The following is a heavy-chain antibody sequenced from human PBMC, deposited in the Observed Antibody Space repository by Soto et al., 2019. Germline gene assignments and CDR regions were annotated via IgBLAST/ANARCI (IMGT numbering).Heavy chain of an antibody. CDR2: IIPIFGTA. CDR3: ATAGYSGYDYTSDY. CDR1: GGTFSSYA. D-gene: IGHD5-12*01. J-gene: IGHJ4*02. V-gene: IGHV1-69*13. Sequence: GASVKVSCKASGGTFSSYAISWVRQAPGQGLEWMGGIIPIFGTANYAQKFQGRVTITADESTSTAYMELSSLRSEDTAVYYCATAGYSGYDYTSDYWGQGTLVTVSS.